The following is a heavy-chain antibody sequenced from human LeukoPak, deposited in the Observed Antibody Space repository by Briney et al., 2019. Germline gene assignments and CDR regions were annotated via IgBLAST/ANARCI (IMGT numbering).Heavy chain of an antibody. J-gene: IGHJ4*02. Sequence: KTGGSLRLSCAASGFTFSDYYMSWIRQAPGKGLEWVSYISNSGNNIYYADSVKGRFTISRDNAKNSLYLQMNSLRAEDTAVYYCARDAYYDFWSGSHRHEMLIDYWDQGTLVTVSS. D-gene: IGHD3-3*01. V-gene: IGHV3-11*04. CDR3: ARDAYYDFWSGSHRHEMLIDY. CDR1: GFTFSDYY. CDR2: ISNSGNNI.